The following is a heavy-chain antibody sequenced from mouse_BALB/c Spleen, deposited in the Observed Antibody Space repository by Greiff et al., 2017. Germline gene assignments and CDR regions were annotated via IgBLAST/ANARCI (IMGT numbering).Heavy chain of an antibody. Sequence: EVKLVESGGGLVKPGGSLKLSCAASGFTFSSYTMSWVRQTPEKRLEWVATISSGGSYTYYPDSVKGRFTISRDNAKNTLYLQMSSLKSEDTAMYYCTRDEGYGTYFDYWGQGTTLTVSS. V-gene: IGHV5-6-4*01. CDR3: TRDEGYGTYFDY. CDR1: GFTFSSYT. CDR2: ISSGGSYT. D-gene: IGHD2-10*02. J-gene: IGHJ2*01.